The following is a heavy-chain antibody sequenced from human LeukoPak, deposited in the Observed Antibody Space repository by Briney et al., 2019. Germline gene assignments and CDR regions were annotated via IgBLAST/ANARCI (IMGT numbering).Heavy chain of an antibody. CDR3: ARGGGYYDSSGSTYYFDY. J-gene: IGHJ4*02. CDR1: GFTFSSYA. V-gene: IGHV3-23*01. CDR2: ISGIGGTT. D-gene: IGHD3-22*01. Sequence: GGSLRLSCAASGFTFSSYAMSWVRQAPGKGLEWVSSISGIGGTTYYADSVKGRFTISRDNSKNTLYLQMNSLRAEDTAVYYCARGGGYYDSSGSTYYFDYWGQGTLVTVSP.